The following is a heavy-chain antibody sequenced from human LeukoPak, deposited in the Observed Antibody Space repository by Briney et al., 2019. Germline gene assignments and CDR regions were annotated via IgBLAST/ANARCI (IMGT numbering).Heavy chain of an antibody. V-gene: IGHV4-34*01. J-gene: IGHJ4*02. Sequence: SETLSLTCAVYGGSFSGYYWSWIRQPPGKGLEWIGEINHSGSTNYNPSLKSRVTISVDTSKNQFSLKLSSVTAADTAVYYCARATLYSSGWYGYWGQGTLVSVSS. CDR3: ARATLYSSGWYGY. CDR2: INHSGST. CDR1: GGSFSGYY. D-gene: IGHD6-19*01.